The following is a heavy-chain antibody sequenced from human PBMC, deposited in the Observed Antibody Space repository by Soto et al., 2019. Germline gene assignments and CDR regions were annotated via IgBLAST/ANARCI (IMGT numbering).Heavy chain of an antibody. CDR2: VSIGGTTV. V-gene: IGHV3-48*01. Sequence: GGSLRLSCTTSGFTVSSSHMSWIRQAPGKGLEWVSHVSIGGTTVDYADSVKGRFTISRDDAENSLYLQVNNLRPEDTAVYYCARDGIVATKYYFDYWGQGTLVTVSS. CDR1: GFTVSSSH. J-gene: IGHJ4*02. CDR3: ARDGIVATKYYFDY. D-gene: IGHD5-12*01.